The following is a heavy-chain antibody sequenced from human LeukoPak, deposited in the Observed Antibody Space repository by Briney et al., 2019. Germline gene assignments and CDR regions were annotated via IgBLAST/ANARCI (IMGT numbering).Heavy chain of an antibody. CDR1: GFTFSNYA. D-gene: IGHD1-26*01. J-gene: IGHJ6*03. Sequence: GGSLRLSCAASGFTFSNYAMSWVRQAPGKGLEWVSAISGSGGSTSYADSVKGRFTISRDNSKNTLYLQMNSLRAEDTAVYYCAKEASGSYYRYYMDVWGKGTTVTVSS. CDR2: ISGSGGST. CDR3: AKEASGSYYRYYMDV. V-gene: IGHV3-23*01.